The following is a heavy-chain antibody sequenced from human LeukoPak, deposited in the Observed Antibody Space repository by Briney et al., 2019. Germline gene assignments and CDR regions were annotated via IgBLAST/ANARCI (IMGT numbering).Heavy chain of an antibody. CDR1: GFSLSTSGMR. CDR2: IDWDDAE. D-gene: IGHD6-13*01. Sequence: SGPTLVNPTQTLTLTCTFSGFSLSTSGMRVSWIRQPPGKALEWLARIDWDDAEFYSTSLKTRLTISKDTSKNQVVLTMTNMDPVDTATYYCARVLYSSSWYAFDIWGQGTMVTVSS. V-gene: IGHV2-70*04. CDR3: ARVLYSSSWYAFDI. J-gene: IGHJ3*02.